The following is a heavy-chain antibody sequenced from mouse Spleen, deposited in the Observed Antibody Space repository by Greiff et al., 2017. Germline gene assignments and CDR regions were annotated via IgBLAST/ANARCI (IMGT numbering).Heavy chain of an antibody. J-gene: IGHJ4*01. D-gene: IGHD1-1*01. CDR1: GFTFSDYY. V-gene: IGHV5-4*02. CDR2: ISDGGSYT. Sequence: EVQVVESGGGLVKPGGSLKLSCAASGFTFSDYYMYWVRQTPEKRLEWVATISDGGSYTYYPDSVKGRFTISRDNAKNNLYLQMSSLKSEDTAMYYCARDYGSSFYAMDYWGQGTSVTVSS. CDR3: ARDYGSSFYAMDY.